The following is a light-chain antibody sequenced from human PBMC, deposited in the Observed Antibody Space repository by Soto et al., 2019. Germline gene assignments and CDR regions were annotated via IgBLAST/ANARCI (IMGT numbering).Light chain of an antibody. V-gene: IGLV2-14*01. J-gene: IGLJ2*01. CDR1: SSDVGAYNY. Sequence: QSALTQPASVSGSPGQSITISCTGTSSDVGAYNYVSWYQQHPGKAPKLMTYDVSNRPSGVSNRFSGSKSGNTASLTISGLQAEDEADYYCSSYTTSTTLEVFGGGTKLTVL. CDR3: SSYTTSTTLEV. CDR2: DVS.